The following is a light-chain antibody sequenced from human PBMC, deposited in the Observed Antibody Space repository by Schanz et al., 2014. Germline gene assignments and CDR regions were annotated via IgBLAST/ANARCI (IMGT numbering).Light chain of an antibody. CDR3: QQYGESLWT. V-gene: IGKV3-15*01. CDR1: RSISGN. CDR2: GAS. J-gene: IGKJ1*01. Sequence: EIVVTQSPATLALSPGERASLSCRASRSISGNLAWYQQKPGQAPRLLIFGASTRATGIPPRFSGSMSGTEFTLTISRVEPEDSAVYYCQQYGESLWTFGPGTRVEIK.